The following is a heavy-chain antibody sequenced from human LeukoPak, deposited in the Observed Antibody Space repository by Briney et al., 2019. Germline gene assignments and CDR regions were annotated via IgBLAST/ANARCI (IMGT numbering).Heavy chain of an antibody. CDR1: GFTFSSYW. J-gene: IGHJ4*02. CDR3: AKEPDYGGNYVEGY. Sequence: GSLVLSCAASGFTFSSYWMSWVRQAPGKGLEWVANIKQDGSEKYYVDSVKGRFTISRDNSKNTLYLQMNSLRAEDTAVYYCAKEPDYGGNYVEGYWGQGTLVTVSS. CDR2: IKQDGSEK. D-gene: IGHD4-23*01. V-gene: IGHV3-7*01.